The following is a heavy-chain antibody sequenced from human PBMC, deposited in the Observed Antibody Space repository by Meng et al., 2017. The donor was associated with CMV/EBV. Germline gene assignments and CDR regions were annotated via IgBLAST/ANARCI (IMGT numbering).Heavy chain of an antibody. V-gene: IGHV4-34*01. Sequence: HVQLQQWGHGLLKPSENLSLTCAVYGGSFIGYYWSWIRQPPGKGLEWIGEINHSGSTNYNPSLKSRVTISVDTSKNQFSLKLSSVTAADTAVYYCARVWDSGWDYWGQGTLVTVSS. J-gene: IGHJ4*02. CDR1: GGSFIGYY. D-gene: IGHD3-22*01. CDR2: INHSGST. CDR3: ARVWDSGWDY.